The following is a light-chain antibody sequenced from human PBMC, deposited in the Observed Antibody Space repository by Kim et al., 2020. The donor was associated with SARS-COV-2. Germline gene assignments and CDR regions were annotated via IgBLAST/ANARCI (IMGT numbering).Light chain of an antibody. CDR3: QSYNRSIVV. CDR2: EDD. CDR1: SGSIDDNY. Sequence: NFMLTQPHSVSESPGKTVTISCTRSSGSIDDNYVQWYQQCPGDVPTTVIYEDDQRPSGVPDRFSGSIDSSSNSASLTISGLQTDDEADYYCQSYNRSIVVFGGGTQLTVL. V-gene: IGLV6-57*04. J-gene: IGLJ2*01.